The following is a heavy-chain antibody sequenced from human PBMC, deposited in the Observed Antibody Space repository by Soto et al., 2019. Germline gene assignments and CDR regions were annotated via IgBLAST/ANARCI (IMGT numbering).Heavy chain of an antibody. J-gene: IGHJ4*02. CDR2: IYYSGST. Sequence: ETLSLTCTVSGGSISSYYWSWIRQPPGKGLEWIGYIYYSGSTNYNPSLKSRVTISVDTSKNQFSLKLSSVTAADTAVYYCARFTDYYDSSGYSRYYFDYWGQGTLVTVSS. CDR3: ARFTDYYDSSGYSRYYFDY. V-gene: IGHV4-59*01. CDR1: GGSISSYY. D-gene: IGHD3-22*01.